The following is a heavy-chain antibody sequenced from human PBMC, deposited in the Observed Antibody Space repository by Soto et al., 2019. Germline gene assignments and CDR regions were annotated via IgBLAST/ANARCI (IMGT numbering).Heavy chain of an antibody. Sequence: PSETLSLTCAVSSGSIISSNWWSLVRQPPGKGLEWIGEIYHSGSTNYNPSLKSRVTISVDKSKNQFSLKLSSVTAADTAVYYCASNIAGAAFDIWGHGTMVTVSS. V-gene: IGHV4-4*02. CDR2: IYHSGST. CDR3: ASNIAGAAFDI. J-gene: IGHJ3*02. CDR1: SGSIISSNW. D-gene: IGHD6-13*01.